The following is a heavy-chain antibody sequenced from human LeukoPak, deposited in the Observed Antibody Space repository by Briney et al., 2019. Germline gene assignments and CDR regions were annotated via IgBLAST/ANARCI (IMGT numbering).Heavy chain of an antibody. V-gene: IGHV3-23*01. D-gene: IGHD5-18*01. CDR1: GFTFTSYA. J-gene: IGHJ4*02. Sequence: PGGSLRLSCAASGFTFTSYAMSWARQAPGKGLEWVLAISGNSDSTYYADSVKGRFTISRDNSKNTLYLQMNSLRAEDTAVYYCAKDRGIQLCLHYWGQGTLVTVSS. CDR3: AKDRGIQLCLHY. CDR2: ISGNSDST.